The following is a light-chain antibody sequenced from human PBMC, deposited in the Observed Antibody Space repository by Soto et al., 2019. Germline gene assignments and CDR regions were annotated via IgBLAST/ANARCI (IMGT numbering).Light chain of an antibody. CDR1: QGIRND. V-gene: IGKV1-17*01. CDR3: LQHDSDPLT. Sequence: DIQMTQSPSSLSASVGDRVTITCRASQGIRNDLAWYQQKPGKAPKRLIYSASTLQDEVPSRFSGSAYRTEFTLTINSLQPEDFATYYCLQHDSDPLTFGGGTKVDIK. CDR2: SAS. J-gene: IGKJ4*01.